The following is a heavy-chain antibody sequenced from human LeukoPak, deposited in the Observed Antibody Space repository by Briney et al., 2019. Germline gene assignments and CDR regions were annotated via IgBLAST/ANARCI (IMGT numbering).Heavy chain of an antibody. D-gene: IGHD2-15*01. Sequence: GGSLRLSCTVSGFSLSSYAMSWVRRAPGKGLEWVSLISWDGGSTYYADSVKGRFTISRDNSKNSLYLQMNSLRAEDTALYYCAKDSEGYCSGGSCFDFQHWGQGTLVTVSS. J-gene: IGHJ1*01. CDR1: GFSLSSYA. CDR2: ISWDGGST. CDR3: AKDSEGYCSGGSCFDFQH. V-gene: IGHV3-43D*03.